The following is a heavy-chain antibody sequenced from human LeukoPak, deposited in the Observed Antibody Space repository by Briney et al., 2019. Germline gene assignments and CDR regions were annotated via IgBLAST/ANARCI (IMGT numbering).Heavy chain of an antibody. D-gene: IGHD2-2*01. CDR3: ARDPRYCSSTSCQPDY. Sequence: PRGSLRLSCAASGFTFSSYSMNWVRQAPGKGLEWVSYISSSSSTIYYADSVKGRFTISRDNAKNSLYLQMNRLRAEDTAVYYCARDPRYCSSTSCQPDYWGQGTLVTVSS. CDR2: ISSSSSTI. J-gene: IGHJ4*02. CDR1: GFTFSSYS. V-gene: IGHV3-48*01.